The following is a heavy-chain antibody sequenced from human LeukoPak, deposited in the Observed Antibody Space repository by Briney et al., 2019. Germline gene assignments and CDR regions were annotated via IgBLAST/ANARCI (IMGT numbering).Heavy chain of an antibody. CDR3: ARDIGSGWYSYFDY. V-gene: IGHV3-21*01. CDR2: ISSSSSYI. CDR1: GFTFSSYS. J-gene: IGHJ4*02. Sequence: GGSLRLSYAASGFTFSSYSMNWVRQAPGKGLEWVSSISSSSSYIYYADSVKGRFTISRDNAKNSLYLQMNSLRAEDTAVYYCARDIGSGWYSYFDYWGQGTLVTVSS. D-gene: IGHD6-19*01.